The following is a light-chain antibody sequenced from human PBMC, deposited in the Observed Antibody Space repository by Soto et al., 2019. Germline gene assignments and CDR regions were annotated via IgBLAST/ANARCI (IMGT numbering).Light chain of an antibody. Sequence: QSALTQPPSASVTPGQRVSISCSGDSSTFANNYVHWYQHLPGAAPKLLIYRSDQRPSGVPERFSGSKSGTSAFLTISGLRPEDEAHYYGAAYTGNWNGPVFGGGTKVNVL. CDR2: RSD. J-gene: IGLJ3*02. V-gene: IGLV1-47*01. CDR1: SSTFANNY. CDR3: AAYTGNWNGPV.